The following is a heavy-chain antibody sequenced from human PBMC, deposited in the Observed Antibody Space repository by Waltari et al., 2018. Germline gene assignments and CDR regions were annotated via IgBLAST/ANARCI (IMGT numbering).Heavy chain of an antibody. J-gene: IGHJ5*02. CDR2: INPNSGGT. CDR3: ARRITGTGTNWFDP. V-gene: IGHV1-2*06. D-gene: IGHD1-7*01. Sequence: QVQLVQSGAEVKKPGASVKVSCKASGYPFTGYYMHWVRQAPGQGLEWMGRINPNSGGTNYAQKFQGRVTMTRDTSISTAYMELSRLRSDDTAVYYCARRITGTGTNWFDPWGQGTLVTVSS. CDR1: GYPFTGYY.